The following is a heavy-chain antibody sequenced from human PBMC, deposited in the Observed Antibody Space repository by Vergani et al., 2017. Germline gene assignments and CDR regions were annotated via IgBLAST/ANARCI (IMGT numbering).Heavy chain of an antibody. V-gene: IGHV3-23*01. J-gene: IGHJ5*02. D-gene: IGHD1-26*01. CDR3: ARDHNWDLPGRWFDP. CDR2: ISARYPST. CDR1: GFTFSACP. Sequence: EVQLLQSGGGVIQPGGSVRLSCAASGFTFSACPMTWVRQAPGKGLEWDSAISARYPSTYYADSVKGRFTISRDNSKNTLYLQMNSLRAEDTAVYYCARDHNWDLPGRWFDPWGQGTLVTVSS.